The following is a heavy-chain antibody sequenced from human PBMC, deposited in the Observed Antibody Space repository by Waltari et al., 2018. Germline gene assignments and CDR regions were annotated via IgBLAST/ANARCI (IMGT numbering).Heavy chain of an antibody. Sequence: VQLQESGPRLLKPSETMSPICTVSGGSIRGFYWSWVRQHPGKGLDWIGYIYYTGSTNFNPSLKSRVTMSVDTSKNQFSLKLSSVTAADTAFYYCARGGGGDWEWFDPWGQGTLVTVSS. CDR1: GGSIRGFY. J-gene: IGHJ5*02. CDR2: IYYTGST. CDR3: ARGGGGDWEWFDP. V-gene: IGHV4-59*01. D-gene: IGHD2-21*02.